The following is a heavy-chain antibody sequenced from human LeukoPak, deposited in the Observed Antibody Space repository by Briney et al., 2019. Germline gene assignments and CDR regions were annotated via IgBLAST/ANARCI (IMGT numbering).Heavy chain of an antibody. CDR2: IYTSGSN. J-gene: IGHJ4*02. Sequence: SETLSLTCTVSGGSISSYYWSWIRQPAGKGLEWIGRIYTSGSNNYNPSLKSRVTMSVDTSKNQFSLKLSSVTAADTAVYYCARSEGQWLVSYFDYWGQGTLVTVSS. CDR1: GGSISSYY. V-gene: IGHV4-4*07. CDR3: ARSEGQWLVSYFDY. D-gene: IGHD6-19*01.